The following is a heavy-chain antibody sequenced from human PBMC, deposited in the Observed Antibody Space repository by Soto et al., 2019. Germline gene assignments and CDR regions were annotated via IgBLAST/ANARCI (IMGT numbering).Heavy chain of an antibody. Sequence: SGGSLRLSCAASGFTFSSYAMSWVRQAPGKGLEWVSAISGSGGSTYYADSVKGRFTISRDNSKNTLYLQMNSLRAEDTAVYYCAKDGSSGWVGGGDWGQGTLVTVPS. CDR3: AKDGSSGWVGGGD. J-gene: IGHJ4*02. D-gene: IGHD6-19*01. CDR2: ISGSGGST. CDR1: GFTFSSYA. V-gene: IGHV3-23*01.